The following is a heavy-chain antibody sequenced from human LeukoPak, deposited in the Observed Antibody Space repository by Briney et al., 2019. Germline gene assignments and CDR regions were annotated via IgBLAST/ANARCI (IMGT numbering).Heavy chain of an antibody. Sequence: GGSLRLSCSASAFTFSYFSMNWVRQAPGKGLEWVSSISNTGSLTHYADSVKGRFTISRDHARNSLFLQMHSLRAEDTAVYYWARESSSSFTPFFDYWGRGKLVTVSS. V-gene: IGHV3-48*04. CDR2: ISNTGSLT. CDR1: AFTFSYFS. CDR3: ARESSSSFTPFFDY. J-gene: IGHJ4*02. D-gene: IGHD6-6*01.